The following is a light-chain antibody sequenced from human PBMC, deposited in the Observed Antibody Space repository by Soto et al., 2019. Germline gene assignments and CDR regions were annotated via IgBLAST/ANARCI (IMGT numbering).Light chain of an antibody. V-gene: IGKV3-20*01. J-gene: IGKJ1*01. CDR3: QHYSSSPTT. Sequence: EIVLTQSPGTLSLSPGKRATLFCRASQSVSKYLGWYQQKPGQAPRLLIYAASNRATGIPDRFSGSGSGTDFTLTIRRLEPEDFAVYYCQHYSSSPTTFGQGTKVEVK. CDR2: AAS. CDR1: QSVSKY.